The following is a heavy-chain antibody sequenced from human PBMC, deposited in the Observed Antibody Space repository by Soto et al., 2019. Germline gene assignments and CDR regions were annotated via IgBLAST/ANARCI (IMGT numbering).Heavy chain of an antibody. D-gene: IGHD4-17*01. CDR2: ISGSGGST. Sequence: GGSLRLSCAASGFTFSSYAMSWVRQAPGKGLEWVSAISGSGGSTYYADSVKGRFTISRDNSKSTLYLQMNSLRAEDTAVYYCAKDDGDYYYYGMDVWGQGXTVTV. CDR3: AKDDGDYYYYGMDV. J-gene: IGHJ6*02. V-gene: IGHV3-23*01. CDR1: GFTFSSYA.